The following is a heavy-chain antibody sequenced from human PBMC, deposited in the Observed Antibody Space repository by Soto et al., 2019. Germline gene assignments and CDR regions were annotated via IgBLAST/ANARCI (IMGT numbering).Heavy chain of an antibody. V-gene: IGHV3-74*01. CDR1: GFTFSNYW. D-gene: IGHD2-15*01. J-gene: IGHJ6*03. Sequence: EVQLVESGGGLVQPGGSLRLSCAASGFTFSNYWMYWVRQAPGKGLVWVSRINSDGSVSSYADSVKGRLTISRDNFKNTLYLQMDSLRAEDTAVYYCARGDCVAGTCYSLAGSFYYYMDVWGKGTTVTVFS. CDR2: INSDGSVS. CDR3: ARGDCVAGTCYSLAGSFYYYMDV.